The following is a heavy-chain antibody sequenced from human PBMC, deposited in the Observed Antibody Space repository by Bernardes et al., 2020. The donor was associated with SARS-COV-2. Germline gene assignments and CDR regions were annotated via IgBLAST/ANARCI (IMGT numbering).Heavy chain of an antibody. J-gene: IGHJ4*02. D-gene: IGHD1-26*01. Sequence: ASVKVSCKASGYTFTDYYIHWVRQAPGQGLEWMGWINPDDGVTNYAQKFQDRVTISADKSISTAYLQWSSLKASDTAMYYCARHGATADYWGQGTLVTVSS. CDR1: GYTFTDYY. CDR2: INPDDGVT. CDR3: ARHGATADY. V-gene: IGHV1-2*02.